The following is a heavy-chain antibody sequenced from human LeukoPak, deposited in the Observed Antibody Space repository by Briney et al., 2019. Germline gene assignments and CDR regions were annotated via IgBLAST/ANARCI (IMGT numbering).Heavy chain of an antibody. V-gene: IGHV4-34*01. D-gene: IGHD6-19*01. CDR1: GGSFSDYY. CDR3: ARGGWRPEYFQY. Sequence: PSETLSLTCAVYGGSFSDYYWSWIRQPPGKGLEWIGDINHSGSTNYNPSLKSRITISVDTSKNHFSLNLSSVTAADTAVHYCARGGWRPEYFQYWGQGTLVTVSS. CDR2: INHSGST. J-gene: IGHJ1*01.